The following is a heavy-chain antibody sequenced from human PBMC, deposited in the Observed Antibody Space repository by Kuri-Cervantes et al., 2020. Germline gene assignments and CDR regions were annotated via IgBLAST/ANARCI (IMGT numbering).Heavy chain of an antibody. Sequence: GESLKISCAASGFTFSNAWMSWVRQAPGKGLEWVSGINWNGGGTGYGDSVKGRFTISRDNSKNTLYLQMNSLRAEDTAVYYCAKAPSRQLTEDYWGQGTLVTVSS. D-gene: IGHD6-13*01. CDR1: GFTFSNAW. CDR2: INWNGGGT. CDR3: AKAPSRQLTEDY. J-gene: IGHJ4*02. V-gene: IGHV3-20*04.